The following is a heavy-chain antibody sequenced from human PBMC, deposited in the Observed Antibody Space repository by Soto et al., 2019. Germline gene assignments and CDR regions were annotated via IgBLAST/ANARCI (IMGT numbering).Heavy chain of an antibody. CDR3: ARDRLIAVSGLLNY. CDR1: GYPFTSYG. CDR2: ISAYNGKT. J-gene: IGHJ4*02. V-gene: IGHV1-18*01. D-gene: IGHD6-19*01. Sequence: QVQLVQSGAEVKKPGASVKVSCKTSGYPFTSYGINWVRQAPGQGPEWMGWISAYNGKTSYTQKFQGRVTMTTDTSTITAYMELRSLRSDDTAVYYCARDRLIAVSGLLNYWGQGTQVTDSS.